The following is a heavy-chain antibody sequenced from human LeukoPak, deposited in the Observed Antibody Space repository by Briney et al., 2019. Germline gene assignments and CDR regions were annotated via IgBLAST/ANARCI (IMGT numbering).Heavy chain of an antibody. CDR2: INNSGST. CDR3: ARERNRRATFYQTPLDH. CDR1: GGSFSGYY. D-gene: IGHD1/OR15-1a*01. V-gene: IGHV4-34*01. Sequence: KPSETLSLTSAVYGGSFSGYYWSWIRQPPGKGLEWIGEINNSGSTHYNPSLKSRVTISVDTSKNQFSLKLSSVTAADTAVYYCARERNRRATFYQTPLDHWGQGTLVTVSS. J-gene: IGHJ4*02.